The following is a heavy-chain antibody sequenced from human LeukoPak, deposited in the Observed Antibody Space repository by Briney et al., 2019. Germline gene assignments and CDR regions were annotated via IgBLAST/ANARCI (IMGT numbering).Heavy chain of an antibody. Sequence: GESLKISCKTSGYMFTSYWISWVRQMPGKGLEWMGRIDPSDSYTNYSPSFQGHVTISVDKSISTAYLQWSSLKASDTAVYYCARYASYDTNWFDPWGQGTLVTVSS. D-gene: IGHD3-16*01. CDR3: ARYASYDTNWFDP. J-gene: IGHJ5*02. V-gene: IGHV5-10-1*01. CDR2: IDPSDSYT. CDR1: GYMFTSYW.